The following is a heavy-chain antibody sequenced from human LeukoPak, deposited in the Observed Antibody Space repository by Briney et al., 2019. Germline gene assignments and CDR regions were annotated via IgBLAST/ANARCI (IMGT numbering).Heavy chain of an antibody. J-gene: IGHJ5*02. CDR2: ISSSSSTI. V-gene: IGHV3-48*01. Sequence: PGGSLRLSCTVSGFTFSSYSMNWVRQAPGKGLEWVSYISSSSSTIYYADSVKGRFTISRDNAKNSLYLQMSSLRAEDTAVYYCASGAEGYVFDPWGQGTLVTVSS. CDR1: GFTFSSYS. D-gene: IGHD5-12*01. CDR3: ASGAEGYVFDP.